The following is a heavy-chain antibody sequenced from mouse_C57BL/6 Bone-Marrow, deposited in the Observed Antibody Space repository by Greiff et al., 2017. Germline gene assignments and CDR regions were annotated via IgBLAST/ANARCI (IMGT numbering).Heavy chain of an antibody. Sequence: DVKLVESGGGLVQPGGSLKLSCAASGFTFSDYGMAWVRQAPRKGPEWVAFISNLAYSIYYADTVTGRFTISRENAKNTLYLEMSSLRSEDTSMYYCARHGGYGSSYWYFDVWGTGTTVTVSS. V-gene: IGHV5-15*01. J-gene: IGHJ1*03. CDR1: GFTFSDYG. D-gene: IGHD1-1*01. CDR3: ARHGGYGSSYWYFDV. CDR2: ISNLAYSI.